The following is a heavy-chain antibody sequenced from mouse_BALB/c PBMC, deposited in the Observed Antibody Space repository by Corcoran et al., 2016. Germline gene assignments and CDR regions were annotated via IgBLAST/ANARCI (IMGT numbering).Heavy chain of an antibody. CDR1: GYTFTSYV. J-gene: IGHJ3*01. CDR3: ARNYYGSTYVFAY. D-gene: IGHD1-1*01. V-gene: IGHV1S136*01. Sequence: EVQLQQSGPELVQPGASVKMSCKASGYTFTSYVMHWVKQKPGQGLEWIGDINPYNDVTKYNEKFKGKATLTSDKSSSPADMELSSLTSEYSAVYYCARNYYGSTYVFAYWGQGTLVTVSA. CDR2: INPYNDVT.